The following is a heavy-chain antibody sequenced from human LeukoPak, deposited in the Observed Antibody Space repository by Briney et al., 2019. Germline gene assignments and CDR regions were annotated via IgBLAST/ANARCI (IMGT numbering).Heavy chain of an antibody. CDR1: GFPFSSDW. J-gene: IGHJ4*02. D-gene: IGHD6-19*01. CDR2: ITRDGSSI. CDR3: AREFSASY. V-gene: IGHV3-74*01. Sequence: GGSLRLSCAASGFPFSSDWMHWVRQAPGKGLVWVSRITRDGSSISYADSVKGRFTISRDNAKNTLYLPMYSLRAEDTAVYYCAREFSASYWGQGTLVTVSS.